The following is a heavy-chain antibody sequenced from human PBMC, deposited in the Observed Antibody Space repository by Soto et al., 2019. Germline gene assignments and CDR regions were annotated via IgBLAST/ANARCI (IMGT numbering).Heavy chain of an antibody. CDR3: AREHYYDSSGYPYYFDY. CDR1: GFSRSTSGMR. V-gene: IGHV2-70*04. J-gene: IGHJ4*02. CDR2: IDWDDDK. D-gene: IGHD3-22*01. Sequence: GSGPTLVNPTQTLTLTCTFSGFSRSTSGMRVSWIRQPPGKALEWLARIDWDDDKFYSTSLKTRLTISKDTSKNQVVLTMTNMDPVDTATYYCAREHYYDSSGYPYYFDYWGQGTLVTVSS.